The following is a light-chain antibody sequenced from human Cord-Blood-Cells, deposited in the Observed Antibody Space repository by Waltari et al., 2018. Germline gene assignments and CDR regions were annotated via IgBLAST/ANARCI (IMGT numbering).Light chain of an antibody. CDR2: EVS. CDR1: STYGCGYNY. Sequence: QSALTQPPSASGSPGQSVTIPRTGTSTYGCGYNYVSWYQQHPGKAPKLMIYEVSKRPSGVPDRFSGSKSGNTASLTVSGLQAEDEADYYCSSYAGSNNLVFGGGTKLTVL. CDR3: SSYAGSNNLV. V-gene: IGLV2-8*01. J-gene: IGLJ2*01.